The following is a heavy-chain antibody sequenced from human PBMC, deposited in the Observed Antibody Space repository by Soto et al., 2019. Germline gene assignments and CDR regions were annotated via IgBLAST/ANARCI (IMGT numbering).Heavy chain of an antibody. CDR2: FSAGGST. CDR3: AKGGSFYRDSRGYHYYLEY. D-gene: IGHD5-12*01. CDR1: GFTFNSYA. Sequence: GGSLRLSCAVSGFTFNSYAVNWVRQAPGKGLEWVSSFSAGGSTIYADSVKGRFTISRDNSKSTLYLQMNSLRAEDTALYYCAKGGSFYRDSRGYHYYLEYWGPGTRVTVSS. V-gene: IGHV3-23*01. J-gene: IGHJ4*02.